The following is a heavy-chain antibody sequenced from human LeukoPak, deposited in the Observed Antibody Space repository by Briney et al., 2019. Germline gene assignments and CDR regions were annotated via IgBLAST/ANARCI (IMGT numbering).Heavy chain of an antibody. Sequence: ASVKVSCKASGYTFTDYYMHWVRQAPGQGLEWMGWLNPNSGDTNYAQKFQGRVSMTRDKSISTAYMDLSDLRSDDTAVYYCARGRNIEMTTMSGGSDYWGQGTLVTVSS. CDR3: ARGRNIEMTTMSGGSDY. CDR2: LNPNSGDT. J-gene: IGHJ4*02. V-gene: IGHV1-2*02. D-gene: IGHD5-24*01. CDR1: GYTFTDYY.